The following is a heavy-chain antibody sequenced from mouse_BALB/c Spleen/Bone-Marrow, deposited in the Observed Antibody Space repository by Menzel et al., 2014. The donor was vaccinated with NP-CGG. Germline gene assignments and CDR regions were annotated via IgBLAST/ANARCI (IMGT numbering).Heavy chain of an antibody. CDR2: IWAGGST. CDR3: AREGRGYYGSSGAAMDY. Sequence: QVQLQQSGPGLVAPSQSLSISCTVSGFSLTSYGVHWVRQPPGQGLEWLGAIWAGGSTNYNSALMSRLTISKDNSKSQVFLKMNSLQTDDTAMYYCAREGRGYYGSSGAAMDYWGQGTKVTVS. J-gene: IGHJ4*01. CDR1: GFSLTSYG. D-gene: IGHD1-1*01. V-gene: IGHV2-9*02.